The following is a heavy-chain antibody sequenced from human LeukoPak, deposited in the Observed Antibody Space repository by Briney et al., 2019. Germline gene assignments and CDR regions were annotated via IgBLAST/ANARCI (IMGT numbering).Heavy chain of an antibody. CDR2: ISWNSGSI. CDR1: GFTFDDYA. J-gene: IGHJ4*02. V-gene: IGHV3-9*01. CDR3: AKDPSSSWYGGIDY. Sequence: GGSLRLSCAASGFTFDDYAMHWVRQAPGKGLEGVSGISWNSGSIGYADSVKGRFTISRGNAKNSLYLQMNSLRAEDTALYYCAKDPSSSWYGGIDYWGQGTLVTVSS. D-gene: IGHD6-13*01.